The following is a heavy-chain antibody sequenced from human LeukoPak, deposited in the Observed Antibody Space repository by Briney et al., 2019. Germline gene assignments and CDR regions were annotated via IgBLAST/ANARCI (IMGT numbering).Heavy chain of an antibody. D-gene: IGHD2-15*01. CDR2: ISAYNGNT. CDR3: ARSVVVVAATGGDGSGRD. Sequence: ASVKVSCKASGYTFTSYGISWVQQAPGQGLEWMGWISAYNGNTNYAQKLQGRVTMTTDTSTSTAYMELRSLRSDDTAVYYCARSVVVVAATGGDGSGRDWGQGTLVTVSS. J-gene: IGHJ4*02. V-gene: IGHV1-18*01. CDR1: GYTFTSYG.